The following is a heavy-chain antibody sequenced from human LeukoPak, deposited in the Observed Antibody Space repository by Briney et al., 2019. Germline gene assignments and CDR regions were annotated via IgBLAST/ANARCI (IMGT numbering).Heavy chain of an antibody. D-gene: IGHD3-10*01. CDR1: GYSISSGYY. V-gene: IGHV4-38-2*02. J-gene: IGHJ4*02. Sequence: SETLSLTCTVSGYSISSGYYWGWIRQPPGKGLEWIGSIYHSGSTYYSPSLKSRVTISVDTSKNQFSLRLSSVTASDTAVYYCARQYGSGSYYPPFDYWGQGTLVTVSS. CDR3: ARQYGSGSYYPPFDY. CDR2: IYHSGST.